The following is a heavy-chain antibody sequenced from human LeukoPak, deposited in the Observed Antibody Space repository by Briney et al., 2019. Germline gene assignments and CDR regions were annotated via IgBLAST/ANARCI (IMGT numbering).Heavy chain of an antibody. D-gene: IGHD3-22*01. CDR1: GFTFSSYG. CDR2: IYSGGST. V-gene: IGHV3-53*01. CDR3: ARADSSGYYWGFDY. J-gene: IGHJ4*02. Sequence: GGSLRLSCAASGFTFSSYGTHWVRQAPGKGLEWVSVIYSGGSTYYADSVKGRFTISRDNSKNTLYLQMNSLRAEDTAVYYCARADSSGYYWGFDYWGQGTLVTVSS.